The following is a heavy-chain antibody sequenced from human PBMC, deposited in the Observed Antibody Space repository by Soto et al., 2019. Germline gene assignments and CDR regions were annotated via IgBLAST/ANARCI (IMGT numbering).Heavy chain of an antibody. J-gene: IGHJ4*02. CDR2: IYPGDSDT. Sequence: GESVKISCXGSGYSFTSYWIGWVRQMPGKGLEWMGIIYPGDSDTRYSPSFQGQVTISADKSISTAYLQWSSLKASDTAMYYCARFRDYSNYLYFDYWGQGTLVTVSS. D-gene: IGHD4-4*01. V-gene: IGHV5-51*01. CDR3: ARFRDYSNYLYFDY. CDR1: GYSFTSYW.